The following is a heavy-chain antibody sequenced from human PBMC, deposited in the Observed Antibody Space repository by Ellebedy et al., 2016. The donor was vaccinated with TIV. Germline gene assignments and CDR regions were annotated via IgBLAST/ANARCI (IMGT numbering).Heavy chain of an antibody. CDR3: ARPVSILAADWFDP. CDR2: IYYSGST. Sequence: MPSETLSLTCTVSGGSISSGDYYWSWIRQPPGKGLEWIGYIYYSGSTYYNPSLKSRVTISVDTSKNHFSLKLNSVIAADTAVYFCARPVSILAADWFDPWGQGTLVTVSS. V-gene: IGHV4-30-4*01. CDR1: GGSISSGDYY. D-gene: IGHD6-13*01. J-gene: IGHJ5*02.